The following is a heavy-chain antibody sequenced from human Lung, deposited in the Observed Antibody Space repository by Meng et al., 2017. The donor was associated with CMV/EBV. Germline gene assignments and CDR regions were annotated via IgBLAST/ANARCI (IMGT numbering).Heavy chain of an antibody. Sequence: ASGGTFRGYTISWVRQAPGQGLEWMGRIIPILGIANYAQKFQGRVTITADKSTSTAYMELSSLRSEDTAVYYCARGAELRYFDYFDYWGQGTLVTVSS. CDR2: IIPILGIA. V-gene: IGHV1-69*02. CDR1: GGTFRGYT. J-gene: IGHJ4*02. CDR3: ARGAELRYFDYFDY. D-gene: IGHD3-9*01.